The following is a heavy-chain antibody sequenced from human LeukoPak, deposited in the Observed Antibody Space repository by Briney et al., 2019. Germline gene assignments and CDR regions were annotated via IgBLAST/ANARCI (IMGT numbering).Heavy chain of an antibody. D-gene: IGHD3-10*01. CDR3: ARVLSGRGSLYSYYYYMDV. Sequence: GGSLRLSCAASGFTFSNYGMHWVRQAPGKGLEWVAFIRSDGINKYHADSVKGRFTISRDNSKNTLYLQMNSLRAEDTAVYYCARVLSGRGSLYSYYYYMDVWGKGTTVTISS. CDR1: GFTFSNYG. V-gene: IGHV3-30*02. CDR2: IRSDGINK. J-gene: IGHJ6*03.